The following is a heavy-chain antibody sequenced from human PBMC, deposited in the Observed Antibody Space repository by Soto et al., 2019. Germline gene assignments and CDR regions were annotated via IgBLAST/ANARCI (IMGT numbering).Heavy chain of an antibody. V-gene: IGHV1-69*12. CDR3: AREGYYYDSSGYGYIDY. D-gene: IGHD3-22*01. CDR1: GGTFSSYA. CDR2: IIPIFGTA. Sequence: QVQLVQSGAEVKKPGSSVKVSCKASGGTFSSYAISWVRQAPGQGLEWMGGIIPIFGTANYAQKFQGRVTITADESTSTAYMELSSLRSEDTAVYYCAREGYYYDSSGYGYIDYWGQGTLVTVSS. J-gene: IGHJ4*02.